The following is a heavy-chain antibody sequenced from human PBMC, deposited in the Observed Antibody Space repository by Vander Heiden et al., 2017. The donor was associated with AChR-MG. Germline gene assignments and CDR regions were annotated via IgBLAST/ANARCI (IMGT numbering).Heavy chain of an antibody. Sequence: EVQLVESGGGLVQPGGSLRLSCAASGFTFSSDWMSWVRQAPGKGLEWVANIKQDGSEKYYVDSVKGRFTISRDNAKNSLYLQMNSLRAEDTAVYYWASSVQWLATAGNDAFDIWGQGTMVTVSS. J-gene: IGHJ3*02. D-gene: IGHD6-19*01. CDR3: ASSVQWLATAGNDAFDI. CDR2: IKQDGSEK. V-gene: IGHV3-7*01. CDR1: GFTFSSDW.